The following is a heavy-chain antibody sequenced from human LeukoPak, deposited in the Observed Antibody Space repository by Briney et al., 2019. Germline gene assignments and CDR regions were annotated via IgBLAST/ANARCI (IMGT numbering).Heavy chain of an antibody. Sequence: GGSLRLSCAASGFTFSSHAMHWVRQAPGKGLEWVAVISYDGSNKYYADSVKGRFTISRDNSKNTLYLQMNSLRAEDTAVYYCAKLAAVGTVYWGQGTLVTVSS. CDR3: AKLAAVGTVY. V-gene: IGHV3-30-3*02. D-gene: IGHD6-13*01. CDR2: ISYDGSNK. CDR1: GFTFSSHA. J-gene: IGHJ4*02.